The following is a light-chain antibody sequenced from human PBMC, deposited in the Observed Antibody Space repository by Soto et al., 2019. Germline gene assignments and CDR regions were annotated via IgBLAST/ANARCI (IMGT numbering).Light chain of an antibody. CDR1: QSISSSY. J-gene: IGKJ1*01. Sequence: EIVLTQSPGTLSLSPGERATLSCRASQSISSSYLAWYQQKPGQAPRLLIYGASSRATGIPDGFSGSGSGTDFTLTISRLEPEDFAVYYCQQYGRTFGQGTKVE. CDR2: GAS. V-gene: IGKV3-20*01. CDR3: QQYGRT.